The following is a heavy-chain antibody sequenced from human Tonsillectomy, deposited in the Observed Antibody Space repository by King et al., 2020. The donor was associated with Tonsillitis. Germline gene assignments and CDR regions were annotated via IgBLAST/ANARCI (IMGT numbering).Heavy chain of an antibody. CDR2: ISYDGSNK. V-gene: IGHV3-30-3*01. CDR3: VAWLDYDFGMDV. D-gene: IGHD5-12*01. CDR1: GFAFSSYA. Sequence: VQLVESGGGVVQPGRSLRLSCAASGFAFSSYAMHWVRQAPGKGLEWVALISYDGSNKYYADSVKGRFTISRDNSKNTLYPQMNSLRAEDTAVYYCVAWLDYDFGMDVWGQGTTVTVSS. J-gene: IGHJ6*02.